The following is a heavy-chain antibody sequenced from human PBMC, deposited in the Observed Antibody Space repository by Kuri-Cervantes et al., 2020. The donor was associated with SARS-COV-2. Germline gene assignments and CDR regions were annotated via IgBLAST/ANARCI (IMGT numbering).Heavy chain of an antibody. J-gene: IGHJ4*02. Sequence: SLKISCAASGFTFDDYAMHWVRQAPGKGLEWVSGISWNSGSIGYADSVKGRFTISRDNAKNSLYLQMNSLRAEDTAVYYCAKDPNWDYWGQGTLVTVSS. D-gene: IGHD1-1*01. CDR2: ISWNSGSI. CDR1: GFTFDDYA. V-gene: IGHV3-9*01. CDR3: AKDPNWDY.